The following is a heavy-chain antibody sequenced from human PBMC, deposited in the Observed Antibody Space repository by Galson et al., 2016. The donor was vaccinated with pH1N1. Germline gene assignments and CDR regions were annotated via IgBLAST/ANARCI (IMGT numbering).Heavy chain of an antibody. CDR1: GFTFSSYA. J-gene: IGHJ3*02. D-gene: IGHD3-3*01. CDR3: ASSHITIFGLAPGYAFDI. CDR2: MSYDGSHK. V-gene: IGHV3-30*04. Sequence: SLRLSCAASGFTFSSYAMHWVRQAPGKGLEWVAVMSYDGSHKYYADSVKGRFTTSRDNSKNTLYLQMNSLRAEDTAVYYCASSHITIFGLAPGYAFDIWGQGTTVTVS.